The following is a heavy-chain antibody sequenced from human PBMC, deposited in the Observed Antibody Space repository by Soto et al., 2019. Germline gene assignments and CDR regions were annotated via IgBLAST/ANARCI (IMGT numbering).Heavy chain of an antibody. J-gene: IGHJ6*03. CDR3: AESLDAPPARIPYGPDYMDV. D-gene: IGHD6-6*01. CDR2: ISAYNGNT. V-gene: IGHV1-18*01. Sequence: QVQLVQSGPEVKKPGASVKVSCKASGYTFTSYGINWVRQAPGQGLEWMGWISAYNGNTNFAKKLQGRVTMTTATATSTAYMEMRSLRSDDTAVYSCAESLDAPPARIPYGPDYMDVWGKGTTVTVSS. CDR1: GYTFTSYG.